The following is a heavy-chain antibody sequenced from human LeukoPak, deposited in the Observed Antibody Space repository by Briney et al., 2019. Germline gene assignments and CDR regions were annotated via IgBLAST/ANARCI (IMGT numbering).Heavy chain of an antibody. CDR2: ISGSGGST. Sequence: PGGSLRLSCAASGFTFSSYAMSWVRQAPGKGLEWVSAISGSGGSTYYADSAKGRFTISRDNSKNTLYLQMNSLRAEDTAVYYCAKDLDYDYVWGSYRYYWGQGTLVTVSS. V-gene: IGHV3-23*01. J-gene: IGHJ4*02. CDR3: AKDLDYDYVWGSYRYY. CDR1: GFTFSSYA. D-gene: IGHD3-16*02.